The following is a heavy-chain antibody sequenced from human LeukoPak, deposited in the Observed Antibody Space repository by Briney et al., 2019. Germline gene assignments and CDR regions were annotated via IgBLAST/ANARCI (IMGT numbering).Heavy chain of an antibody. CDR3: ARGQSRRYYDSSGDYYYYYGMDV. Sequence: ASVKVSCKVSGYTLTELSMHWVRQAPGQGLEWMGWINPNSGGTNYAQKFQGWVTMTRDTSISTAYMELSRLRSDDTAVYYCARGQSRRYYDSSGDYYYYYGMDVWGQGTTVTVSS. CDR2: INPNSGGT. J-gene: IGHJ6*02. CDR1: GYTLTELS. D-gene: IGHD3-22*01. V-gene: IGHV1-2*04.